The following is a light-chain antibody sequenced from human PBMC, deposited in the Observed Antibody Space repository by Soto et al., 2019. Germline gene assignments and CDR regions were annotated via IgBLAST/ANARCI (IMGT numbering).Light chain of an antibody. J-gene: IGLJ1*01. CDR1: RSDIGGYKY. Sequence: QSALTQPASVSGSPGQSITISCTGTRSDIGGYKYVSWYQQYPGKAPKLMVYEVSDRPSGVSNRFPGSKSGNTASLTISGLQAEDEADYYCSSYTSAGTPYVFGTGTKVTVL. CDR3: SSYTSAGTPYV. CDR2: EVS. V-gene: IGLV2-14*01.